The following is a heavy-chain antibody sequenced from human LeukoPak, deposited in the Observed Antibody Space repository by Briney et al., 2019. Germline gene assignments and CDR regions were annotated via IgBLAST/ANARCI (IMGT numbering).Heavy chain of an antibody. CDR1: GYTFTSYG. V-gene: IGHV1-46*01. Sequence: GAAVKVSCRASGYTFTSYGISWVRQAPGQGLEWMGIINPSGGSTSYAQKFQGRVTMTRDTSTSTVYMELSSLRSEDTAVYYCARDRRSGWYDYWGQGTLVTVSS. D-gene: IGHD6-19*01. CDR2: INPSGGST. CDR3: ARDRRSGWYDY. J-gene: IGHJ4*02.